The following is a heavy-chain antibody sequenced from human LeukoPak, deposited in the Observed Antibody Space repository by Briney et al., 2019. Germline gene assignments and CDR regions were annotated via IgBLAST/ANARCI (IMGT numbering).Heavy chain of an antibody. CDR3: ARHFGGSLRFDY. J-gene: IGHJ4*02. V-gene: IGHV4-39*01. D-gene: IGHD1-26*01. CDR1: GGSISSSSYY. Sequence: PSETLSLTCTVSGGSISSSSYYWGWIRQPPGKGLECIGSIYHSGSTYYNPSLKSRVTISVDTSKNQFSLKLSSVTAADTAVYYCARHFGGSLRFDYWGQGTLVTVSS. CDR2: IYHSGST.